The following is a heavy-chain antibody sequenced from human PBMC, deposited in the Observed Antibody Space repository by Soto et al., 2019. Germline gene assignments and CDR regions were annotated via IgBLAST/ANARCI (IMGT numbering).Heavy chain of an antibody. CDR1: GFTFSSYG. CDR2: IWYDGSNK. CDR3: ARDGHSSGHLSGYYFDY. D-gene: IGHD6-19*01. J-gene: IGHJ4*02. V-gene: IGHV3-33*01. Sequence: QVQLVESGGGVVQPGRSLRLSCAASGFTFSSYGMHWVRQAPGKGLEWVAVIWYDGSNKYYADSVKGRFTISRDNSKNTLYLQMNSLRAEDTAVYYCARDGHSSGHLSGYYFDYWGQGTLVTVSS.